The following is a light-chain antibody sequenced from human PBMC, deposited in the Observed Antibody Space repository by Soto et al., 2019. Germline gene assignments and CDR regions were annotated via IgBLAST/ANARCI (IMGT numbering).Light chain of an antibody. J-gene: IGKJ5*01. CDR3: QQYENLPT. Sequence: DIQMTQSPSSLSASVGDRVTITCQAGQNINNYLNWYQQKPGRAPKLLIYAASNLEAGVPSRFRGGGSGTDFTFTISSLQPEDIATYYCQQYENLPTFGQGTRLEIK. CDR1: QNINNY. V-gene: IGKV1-33*01. CDR2: AAS.